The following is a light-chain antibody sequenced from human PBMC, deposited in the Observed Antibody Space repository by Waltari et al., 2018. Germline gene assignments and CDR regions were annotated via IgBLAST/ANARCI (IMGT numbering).Light chain of an antibody. CDR2: EFS. V-gene: IGLV2-23*02. CDR3: CSHAGSSTVV. CDR1: SSDVGSHNL. J-gene: IGLJ2*01. Sequence: QSALTQPASVSGSPGQSITISCTGTSSDVGSHNLVSWYHQHPGKAPKLRIYEFSKRPSGVSNRFSGSKSGNSASLTISGLQAEDEADYYCCSHAGSSTVVFGGGTKLTVL.